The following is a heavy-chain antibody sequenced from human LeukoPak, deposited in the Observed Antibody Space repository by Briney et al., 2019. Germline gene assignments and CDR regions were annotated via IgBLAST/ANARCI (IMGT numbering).Heavy chain of an antibody. CDR1: GFTFSNYW. Sequence: GGSLRLSCAAPGFTFSNYWMTWVRQAPGKGLEWVAHINQDGSKEYYMDSVKARFTISRDNAKNSLSLQMNSLRAEDTAVYYCVRDGGVSGYDLLDYWGQGTLVTVSS. CDR2: INQDGSKE. J-gene: IGHJ4*02. V-gene: IGHV3-7*01. D-gene: IGHD5-12*01. CDR3: VRDGGVSGYDLLDY.